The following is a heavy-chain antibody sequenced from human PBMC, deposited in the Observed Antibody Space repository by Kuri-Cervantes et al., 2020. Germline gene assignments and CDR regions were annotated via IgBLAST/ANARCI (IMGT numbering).Heavy chain of an antibody. Sequence: SVKVSCKASGFTFTSSAMQWVRQARGQRLEWIGWIVVGSGNTNYAQKFQERVTITRDMSTSTAYMELSSLRSEDTAVYYCARSIVSTIFGVVISGHAFDIWGQGTMVTVSS. D-gene: IGHD3-3*01. V-gene: IGHV1-58*02. CDR2: IVVGSGNT. CDR1: GFTFTSSA. CDR3: ARSIVSTIFGVVISGHAFDI. J-gene: IGHJ3*02.